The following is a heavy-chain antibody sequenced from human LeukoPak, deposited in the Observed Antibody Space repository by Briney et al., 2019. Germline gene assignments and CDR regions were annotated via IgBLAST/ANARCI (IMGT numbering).Heavy chain of an antibody. Sequence: GESLKISCKGSEYSFTSYWIGWVRQMPGKGLEWMGIIYPGDSDTRYSPSFQGQVTISADKSISTAYLQWSSLKASDTAMYYCARGRRYSSSSVYFDYWGQGTLVTVSS. CDR3: ARGRRYSSSSVYFDY. V-gene: IGHV5-51*01. D-gene: IGHD6-6*01. J-gene: IGHJ4*02. CDR1: EYSFTSYW. CDR2: IYPGDSDT.